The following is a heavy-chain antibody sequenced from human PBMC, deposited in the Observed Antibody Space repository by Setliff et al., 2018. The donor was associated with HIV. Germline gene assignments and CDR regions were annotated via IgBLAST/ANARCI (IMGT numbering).Heavy chain of an antibody. CDR3: VRDPIEGSPDY. Sequence: GGSLRLSCAATGFTFSSYVLHWVRQAPGKGLEWVAVMSTGGGIKICADSVKGRFTISRDNSRNTLFLQMNNLRPEDTATYYCVRDPIEGSPDYWGLGTLVTVSS. V-gene: IGHV3-30-3*01. D-gene: IGHD1-26*01. J-gene: IGHJ4*02. CDR2: MSTGGGIK. CDR1: GFTFSSYV.